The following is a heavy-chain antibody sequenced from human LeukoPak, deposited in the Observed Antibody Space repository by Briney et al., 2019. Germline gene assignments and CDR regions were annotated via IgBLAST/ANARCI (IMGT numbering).Heavy chain of an antibody. CDR3: AKDPGTNYYYGMDV. D-gene: IGHD6-13*01. J-gene: IGHJ6*02. V-gene: IGHV3-23*01. CDR1: GFTFSSYS. CDR2: ISGSGGST. Sequence: GGSLRLSCAASGFTFSSYSMNWVRQAPGKGLEWVSAISGSGGSTYYADSVKGRFTISRDNSKNTLYLQMNSLRAEDTAVYYCAKDPGTNYYYGMDVWGQGTTVTVSS.